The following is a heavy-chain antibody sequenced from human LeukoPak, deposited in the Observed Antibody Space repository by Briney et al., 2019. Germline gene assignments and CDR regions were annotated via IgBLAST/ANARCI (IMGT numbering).Heavy chain of an antibody. CDR3: TNLALASNFDY. CDR1: GFSFSVYE. V-gene: IGHV3-48*03. J-gene: IGHJ4*02. Sequence: GGSLRLSCAASGFSFSVYEMYWVRQAPGKGLEWISDISSSGTTTYYADSVRGRFSISRDNAKNSLYLQMNSLRAEDTAVYYCTNLALASNFDYWRQGTLVTVSS. D-gene: IGHD6-19*01. CDR2: ISSSGTTT.